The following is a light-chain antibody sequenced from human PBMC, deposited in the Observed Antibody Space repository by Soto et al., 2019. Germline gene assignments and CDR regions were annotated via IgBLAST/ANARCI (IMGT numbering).Light chain of an antibody. V-gene: IGKV1-5*03. CDR1: QSVLTW. CDR3: QHYLRYPYA. J-gene: IGKJ2*01. Sequence: DIQVTQSPATLSASVGDTVSITCRASQSVLTWLAWYQQKPGKAPNLLIYKASRLRDGGPSRFSGSGSGTDFTLTITSLQPDDFASYFYQHYLRYPYAVGQGPKLEI. CDR2: KAS.